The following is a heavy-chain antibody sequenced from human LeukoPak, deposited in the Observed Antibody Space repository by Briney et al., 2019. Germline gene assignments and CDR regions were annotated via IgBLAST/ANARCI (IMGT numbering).Heavy chain of an antibody. CDR1: GLTFSNYW. Sequence: PGGSLRLSCAASGLTFSNYWMQWVRQAPRKGLMWVSRISKDGSSAAYADSVQGRFTISRDNAKNTLYLQMNSLRAEDTAVYYCAASALTFASGWYVYWGQGTLVTVSS. J-gene: IGHJ4*02. V-gene: IGHV3-74*01. D-gene: IGHD6-19*01. CDR2: ISKDGSSA. CDR3: AASALTFASGWYVY.